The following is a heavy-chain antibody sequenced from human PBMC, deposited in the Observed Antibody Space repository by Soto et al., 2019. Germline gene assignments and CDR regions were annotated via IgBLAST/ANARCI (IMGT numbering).Heavy chain of an antibody. Sequence: QITLKESGPTLVKPTQTLTLSCTFSGFSLSTNGVDVGWIRQSPVKALEWLAVIYWDDDKRYSPSLQSRLSITKDTSKNQVVLTMTNMDPVDTGTYYCAHRPVTFMANWFYPWGQGILVTVSS. J-gene: IGHJ5*02. CDR2: IYWDDDK. V-gene: IGHV2-5*02. CDR3: AHRPVTFMANWFYP. D-gene: IGHD5-18*01. CDR1: GFSLSTNGVD.